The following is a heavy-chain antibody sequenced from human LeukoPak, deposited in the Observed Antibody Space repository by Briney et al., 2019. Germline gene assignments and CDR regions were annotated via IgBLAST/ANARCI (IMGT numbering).Heavy chain of an antibody. Sequence: GGSLRLSCAASGFTFSNYAMSWVRQAPGKGLEWVSAISSSGGSTYYADSVKGRFTISRDNSKNTLYLQLNSLRAEDTAVYYCARSYSSSWYHEGYWGQGTLATVSS. CDR3: ARSYSSSWYHEGY. V-gene: IGHV3-23*01. CDR2: ISSSGGST. CDR1: GFTFSNYA. J-gene: IGHJ4*02. D-gene: IGHD6-13*01.